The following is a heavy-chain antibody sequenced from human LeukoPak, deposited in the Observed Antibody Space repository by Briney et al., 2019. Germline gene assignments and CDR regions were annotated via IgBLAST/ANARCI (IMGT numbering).Heavy chain of an antibody. V-gene: IGHV1-18*01. CDR1: GYTFTSYG. CDR3: ARGKRLPIRFLEWLGNYYFDY. J-gene: IGHJ4*02. Sequence: SVKVSFKASGYTFTSYGISWVRQAPAXXXXXXGWIIAYNGNTNYAQKLQGRVTMTTDTSTSTAYMELRSLRSDDTAVYYCARGKRLPIRFLEWLGNYYFDYWGQGTLVTVSS. CDR2: IIAYNGNT. D-gene: IGHD3-3*01.